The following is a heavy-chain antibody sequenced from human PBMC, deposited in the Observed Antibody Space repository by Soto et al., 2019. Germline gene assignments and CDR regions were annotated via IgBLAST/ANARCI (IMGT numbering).Heavy chain of an antibody. D-gene: IGHD3-16*02. J-gene: IGHJ4*02. Sequence: QVQLQESGPGLVKPSENLSLTCSVSGGSISSYYWSWIRQPPGKGLEWIGYIYYSGSTNYNPSLKSRVTISVDTSKNQFSLKLSSVTAADTAVYYCARSRRLGELSFSYWGQGTLVTVSS. CDR3: ARSRRLGELSFSY. CDR2: IYYSGST. V-gene: IGHV4-59*01. CDR1: GGSISSYY.